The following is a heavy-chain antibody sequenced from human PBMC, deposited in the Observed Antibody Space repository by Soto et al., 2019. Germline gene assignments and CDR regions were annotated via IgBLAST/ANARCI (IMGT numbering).Heavy chain of an antibody. Sequence: SETLSLTTPVPCGSISRYYRGWIRQPPGKGLEWIGYIYYSGSTNYNPSLKSRVTISVDTSKNQFSLKLSSVTAADTAVYYCARRSGGSGSYLDYWGQGTLVTVSS. CDR2: IYYSGST. CDR3: ARRSGGSGSYLDY. CDR1: CGSISRYY. V-gene: IGHV4-59*01. D-gene: IGHD3-10*01. J-gene: IGHJ4*02.